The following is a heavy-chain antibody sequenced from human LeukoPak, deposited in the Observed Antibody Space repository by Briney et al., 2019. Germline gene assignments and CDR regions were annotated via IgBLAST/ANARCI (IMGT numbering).Heavy chain of an antibody. J-gene: IGHJ4*02. D-gene: IGHD4-17*01. CDR3: GRHLPTVTSIDY. Sequence: GGSLRLSCAASGFTFSNYWMTCFRQAPGKGLEWVANIKQDGSEKYYVDSVKGRFTISRDNAKNSLYLQMNSLRAEDTAVYYCGRHLPTVTSIDYWGQGTLVTVSS. CDR1: GFTFSNYW. CDR2: IKQDGSEK. V-gene: IGHV3-7*01.